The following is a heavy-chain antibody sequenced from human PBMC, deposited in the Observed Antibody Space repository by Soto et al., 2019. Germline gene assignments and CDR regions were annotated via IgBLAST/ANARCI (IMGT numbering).Heavy chain of an antibody. CDR3: ARVQYSSSWDFDS. Sequence: QVQLQESGPGLVKPSETLSLTCTVSGGSVSSGSYYWSWIRQPPGKGLEWIGYIYYSGSTHYNTSLKSRVTISIDTPNNKFSLELSSVTAADTAVYFCARVQYSSSWDFDSWGQGTLVTVSS. J-gene: IGHJ4*02. CDR1: GGSVSSGSYY. D-gene: IGHD6-13*01. V-gene: IGHV4-61*01. CDR2: IYYSGST.